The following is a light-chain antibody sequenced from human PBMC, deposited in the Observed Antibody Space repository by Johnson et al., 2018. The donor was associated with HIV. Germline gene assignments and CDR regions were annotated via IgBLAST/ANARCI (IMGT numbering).Light chain of an antibody. J-gene: IGLJ1*01. V-gene: IGLV1-51*01. Sequence: QSVLTQPPSVSAAPGQKVTISCSGSSSNIGNNYVSWYQQLPGTAPKLLIYDNNKRPSGIPDRFSGSKSGTSATLGITGLQTGDEADYCCATWDSSLSAAYVFGTGTKVTVL. CDR3: ATWDSSLSAAYV. CDR1: SSNIGNNY. CDR2: DNN.